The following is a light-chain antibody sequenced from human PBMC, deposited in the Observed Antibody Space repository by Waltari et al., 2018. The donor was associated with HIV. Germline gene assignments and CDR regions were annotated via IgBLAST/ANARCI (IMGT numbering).Light chain of an antibody. CDR2: DVS. CDR1: SRAVSGYNY. Sequence: QSALTQPRSVSGSPGQSVTITCTGTSRAVSGYNYVPWYQHHPGKAPKLMIYDVSKRPSGVPDLFSGSKSGNTASLTISGLQAEDEADYYCCSYAGSYTLVFGGGTTLTVL. J-gene: IGLJ2*01. V-gene: IGLV2-11*01. CDR3: CSYAGSYTLV.